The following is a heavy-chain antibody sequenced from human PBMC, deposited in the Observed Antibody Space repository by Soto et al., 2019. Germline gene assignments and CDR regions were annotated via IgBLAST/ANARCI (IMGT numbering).Heavy chain of an antibody. CDR1: GDNSRGPY. V-gene: IGHV4-59*11. CDR3: ATGFNYYGAGTLKLDS. D-gene: IGHD3-10*01. CDR2: ISYSGTT. J-gene: IGHJ4*02. Sequence: SETLSLTSDVSGDNSRGPYGSWLRQPPGKRLEWIAYISYSGTTNINPSLRSRVTISVDTSKKQFSLNLMSVTAADTAVYYCATGFNYYGAGTLKLDSWGRGTLVTVSS.